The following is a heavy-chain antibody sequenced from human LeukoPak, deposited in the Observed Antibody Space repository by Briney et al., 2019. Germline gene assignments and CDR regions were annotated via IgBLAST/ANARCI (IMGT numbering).Heavy chain of an antibody. CDR3: ARARSYGSFDAFDI. V-gene: IGHV3-20*04. Sequence: GGSLRLSCAASGFTFSSYSMNWVRQAPGKGLEWVSGINWNGGSTGYADSVKGRFTISRDNAKNSLYLQMNSLRAEDTALYYCARARSYGSFDAFDIWGQGTMVTVSS. J-gene: IGHJ3*02. CDR2: INWNGGST. D-gene: IGHD1-26*01. CDR1: GFTFSSYS.